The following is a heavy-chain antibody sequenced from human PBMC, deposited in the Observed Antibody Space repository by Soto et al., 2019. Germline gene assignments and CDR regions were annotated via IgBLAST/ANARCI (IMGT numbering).Heavy chain of an antibody. Sequence: PSETLSLTCAVSGYSISSGYYWGWIRHPPGKGLELIGSIYHSGSTYYNPSLKSRVTISVDTSKNQFSLKLSSVTAADTAVYYCARDHLSYCSGGRCETGVDYWGQGTLVTVS. CDR3: ARDHLSYCSGGRCETGVDY. V-gene: IGHV4-38-2*02. CDR1: GYSISSGYY. J-gene: IGHJ4*02. D-gene: IGHD2-15*01. CDR2: IYHSGST.